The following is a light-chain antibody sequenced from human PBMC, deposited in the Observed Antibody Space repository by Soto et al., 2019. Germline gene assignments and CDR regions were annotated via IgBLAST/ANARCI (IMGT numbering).Light chain of an antibody. J-gene: IGKJ2*01. CDR1: RSISSY. V-gene: IGKV1-39*01. Sequence: DIRMTQSPSSLSASVGDRVTITCRASRSISSYLNWYQQKPGKAPKLLIYGASSLQSGAPSRFSGSGSGTDFTLTISSLQPEDFATYYCQQSYTTPHFGQGTKLEIK. CDR2: GAS. CDR3: QQSYTTPH.